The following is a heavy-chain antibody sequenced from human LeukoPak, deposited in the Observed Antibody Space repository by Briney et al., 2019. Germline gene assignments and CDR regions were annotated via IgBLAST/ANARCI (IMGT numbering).Heavy chain of an antibody. V-gene: IGHV4-39*01. CDR2: IYYSGST. Sequence: PSETLSLTCTFSGGSISSNNYYWGWIRQPPGKGLEWIGSIYYSGSTYYNPSLKSRVTISVDTSKNQFSLKLSSVTAADTAVYYCARRGYCGSTSCYPFDPWGQGTLVTVSS. CDR1: GGSISSNNYY. D-gene: IGHD2-2*03. CDR3: ARRGYCGSTSCYPFDP. J-gene: IGHJ5*02.